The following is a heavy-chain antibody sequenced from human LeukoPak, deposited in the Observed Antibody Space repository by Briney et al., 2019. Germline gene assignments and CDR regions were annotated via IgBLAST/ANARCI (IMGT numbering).Heavy chain of an antibody. D-gene: IGHD3-10*02. J-gene: IGHJ4*02. CDR1: GYTFTTYY. CDR2: INPSGGST. CDR3: ARGGITMFYDC. Sequence: ASVKVSCKASGYTFTTYYVHWVRQAPGQGLEWMGIINPSGGSTTYAQKFQGRVTMTRDTSSSTVYMELSSLRSEDTAVYFCARGGITMFYDCWGQGTLVIVSS. V-gene: IGHV1-46*01.